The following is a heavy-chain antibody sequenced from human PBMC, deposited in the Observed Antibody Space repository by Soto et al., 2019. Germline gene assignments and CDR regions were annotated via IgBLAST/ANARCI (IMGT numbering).Heavy chain of an antibody. D-gene: IGHD6-19*01. CDR2: IIPISGSA. J-gene: IGHJ6*02. Sequence: SVKVSCKASGGTFSSYAISWVRQAPGQGLEWMGGIIPISGSANYAQKFQGRVTMTRDTSTSTAYMELSRLRSDDTAVYYCARDSAVAGTHYYYYYGMDVWGQGTTVTVSS. CDR3: ARDSAVAGTHYYYYYGMDV. V-gene: IGHV1-69*10. CDR1: GGTFSSYA.